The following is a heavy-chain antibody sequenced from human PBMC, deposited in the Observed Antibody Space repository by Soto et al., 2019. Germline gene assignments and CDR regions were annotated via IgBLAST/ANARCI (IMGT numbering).Heavy chain of an antibody. J-gene: IGHJ4*02. CDR2: IKVDNGDT. V-gene: IGHV1-18*01. CDR3: ARSRYYFDY. CDR1: GYTLKNYG. Sequence: QVHLVQSGGEVKKPGASVKVSCKASGYTLKNYGIGWVRQAPGLGPEWVGWIKVDNGDTKYAEKLQGRVTLTTDTSTSTAYMELRNLRSDDTAFYYCARSRYYFDYWGQETLVTVSS.